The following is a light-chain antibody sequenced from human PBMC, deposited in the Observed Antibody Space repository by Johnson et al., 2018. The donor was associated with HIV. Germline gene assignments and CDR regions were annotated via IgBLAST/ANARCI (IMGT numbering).Light chain of an antibody. V-gene: IGLV1-51*01. J-gene: IGLJ1*01. CDR1: RSNIGDNF. CDR2: DNN. Sequence: QAVLTQPPSVSAAPGQKVTISCSGNRSNIGDNFVSWYQHLPGTAPKLLVYDNNKRPSGIPDRFSGSKSGTSATLGITGLQTGDEADYYCGTWDSSLSVIFGKGPTVTVL. CDR3: GTWDSSLSVI.